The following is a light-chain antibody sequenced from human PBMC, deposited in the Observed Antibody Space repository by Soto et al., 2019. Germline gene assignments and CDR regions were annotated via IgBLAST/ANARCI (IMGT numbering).Light chain of an antibody. Sequence: EIVLTQSPGTLSLSPGERATLSCRASQSLSSSYLAWYQQKPGQAPRILIYAASTRAPGIPGRFSGSCSGTDFTLTISRLQPEDFAVYYCQQYDTSPRTFGQGTQVEI. V-gene: IGKV3-20*01. CDR1: QSLSSSY. CDR3: QQYDTSPRT. J-gene: IGKJ1*01. CDR2: AAS.